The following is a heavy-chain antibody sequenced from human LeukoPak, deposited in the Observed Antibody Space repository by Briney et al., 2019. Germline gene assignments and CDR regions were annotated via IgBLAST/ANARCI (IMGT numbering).Heavy chain of an antibody. CDR1: GFTFSSYA. D-gene: IGHD6-13*01. CDR3: AKDLRYSSSWSCFDY. Sequence: GGSLRLSCAASGFTFSSYAMSWVRQAPGKGLEWVSAISGSGGSTYYADSVKGLFTISRDNSKNTLYLQMNSLRAEDTAVYYCAKDLRYSSSWSCFDYWGQGTLATVSS. CDR2: ISGSGGST. J-gene: IGHJ4*02. V-gene: IGHV3-23*01.